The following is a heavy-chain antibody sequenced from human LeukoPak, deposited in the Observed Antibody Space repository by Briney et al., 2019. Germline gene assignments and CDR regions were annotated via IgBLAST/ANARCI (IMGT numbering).Heavy chain of an antibody. CDR1: GFSSSSSW. J-gene: IGHJ4*02. V-gene: IGHV3-7*01. CDR3: ARILTYSYGLDY. CDR2: IKEDEREI. Sequence: PGGSLRLSCAASGFSSSSSWMTWVRQAPGKGLEWVANIKEDEREIYYVDSVKGRLTASRDNAKNSLYLQMNSLRAEDTAVYYCARILTYSYGLDYWGQGILVTVSS. D-gene: IGHD5-18*01.